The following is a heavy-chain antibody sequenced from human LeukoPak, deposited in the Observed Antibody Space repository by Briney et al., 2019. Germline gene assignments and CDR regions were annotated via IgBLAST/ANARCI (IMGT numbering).Heavy chain of an antibody. V-gene: IGHV3-9*01. CDR1: GFTFDDYA. Sequence: GRSLRLSCAASGFTFDDYAMHWVRQAPGKGLEWVSGISWNSGSIGYADSVKGRFTISRDNAKNSLYLQMNSLRAEDTAVYYCAKTVSGDGYYYYYGMDVWGQGTTVTVSS. J-gene: IGHJ6*02. CDR2: ISWNSGSI. D-gene: IGHD6-25*01. CDR3: AKTVSGDGYYYYYGMDV.